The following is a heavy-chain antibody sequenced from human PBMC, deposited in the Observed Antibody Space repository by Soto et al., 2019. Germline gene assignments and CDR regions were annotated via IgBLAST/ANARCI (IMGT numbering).Heavy chain of an antibody. D-gene: IGHD3-16*01. CDR2: ISGYNANT. V-gene: IGHV1-18*01. J-gene: IGHJ6*02. CDR1: GYSFTRYG. Sequence: QVQLVQSGAEVKKPGASVKVSCKASGYSFTRYGISWVRQAPGQGLEWMGWISGYNANTNYPENLQGRVNMTTDTSTSTAYMEGRNLISDDTAVYYCARMGDVPYYYYGLDVWGQGTTVTVSS. CDR3: ARMGDVPYYYYGLDV.